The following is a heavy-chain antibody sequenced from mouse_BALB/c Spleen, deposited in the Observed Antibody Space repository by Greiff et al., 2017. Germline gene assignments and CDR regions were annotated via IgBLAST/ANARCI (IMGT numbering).Heavy chain of an antibody. CDR1: GYTFTDYN. D-gene: IGHD2-2*01. Sequence: GQLQQSGPELVKPGASVKIPCKASGYTFTDYNMDWVKQSHGKSLEWIGDINPNNGGTIYNQKFKGKATLTVDKSSSTAYMELRSLTSEDTAVYYCARRTYGYWFAYWGQGTLVTVSA. V-gene: IGHV1-18*01. J-gene: IGHJ3*01. CDR3: ARRTYGYWFAY. CDR2: INPNNGGT.